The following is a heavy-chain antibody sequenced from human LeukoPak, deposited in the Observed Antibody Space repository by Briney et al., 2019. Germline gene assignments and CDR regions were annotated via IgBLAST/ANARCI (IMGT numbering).Heavy chain of an antibody. J-gene: IGHJ4*02. CDR1: GFTVSSNY. CDR2: IYSGGST. V-gene: IGHV3-53*01. Sequence: GSLRLSCAASGFTVSSNYMSWVRQAPGKGLEWVSVIYSGGSTYYADSVKGRFTISRDNAKNSLYLQMNSLRDEDTAVYYCARDSSSWYSFDYWGQGTLVTVSS. CDR3: ARDSSSWYSFDY. D-gene: IGHD6-13*01.